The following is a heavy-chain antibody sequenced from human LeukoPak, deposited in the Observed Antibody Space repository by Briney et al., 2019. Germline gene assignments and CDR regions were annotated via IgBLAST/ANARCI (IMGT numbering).Heavy chain of an antibody. D-gene: IGHD5-24*01. Sequence: GGSLRLSCAASGFTFSSYGMHWVRQAPGKGLEWVAVIWYDASDRYYADSVKGRFTISRDNSKNTLFLQMNSLRDDDTAVYYCVRGVGVSRFNYFDPWGQGTLVVVSS. CDR2: IWYDASDR. CDR1: GFTFSSYG. J-gene: IGHJ5*02. V-gene: IGHV3-33*01. CDR3: VRGVGVSRFNYFDP.